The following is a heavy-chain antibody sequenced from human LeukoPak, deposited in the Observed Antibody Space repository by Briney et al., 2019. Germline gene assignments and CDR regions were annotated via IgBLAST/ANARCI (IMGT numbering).Heavy chain of an antibody. D-gene: IGHD5-24*01. Sequence: GGSLRLSCAASGFTFSSYGMHWVRQAPGKGLEWVAVIWYDASDRYYADSVKGRFTISRDNSKNTLFLQMNSLRDDDTAVYYCVRGVGVSRFNYFDPWGQGTLVVVSS. CDR2: IWYDASDR. CDR1: GFTFSSYG. J-gene: IGHJ5*02. V-gene: IGHV3-33*01. CDR3: VRGVGVSRFNYFDP.